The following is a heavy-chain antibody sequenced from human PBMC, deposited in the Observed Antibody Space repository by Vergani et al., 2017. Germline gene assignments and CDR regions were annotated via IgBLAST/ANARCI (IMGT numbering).Heavy chain of an antibody. Sequence: EVQLVQSGAEVKKPGESLKISCKGSGYSFTSYWIGWVRQMPGKGLEWMGIIYPGDSDTRYSPSFQCQVTISADKSISTAYRQWSSLKASDTAMYYCARLLGGGYCSGGSCYVQHWGQGTLVTVSS. D-gene: IGHD2-15*01. CDR1: GYSFTSYW. J-gene: IGHJ1*01. V-gene: IGHV5-51*03. CDR3: ARLLGGGYCSGGSCYVQH. CDR2: IYPGDSDT.